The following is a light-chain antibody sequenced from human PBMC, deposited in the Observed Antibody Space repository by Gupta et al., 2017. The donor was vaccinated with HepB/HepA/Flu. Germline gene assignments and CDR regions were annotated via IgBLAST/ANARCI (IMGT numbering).Light chain of an antibody. Sequence: ETLMTQSPATLSVSPGERVTLYCRASQSVSRNLAWYQKKPGQAPRLLIYGASTRATGIPARFIGSGSETEFTLTISSLQSEDFAVYYCQQYDGRPPLTFGGGTKVEIK. CDR1: QSVSRN. V-gene: IGKV3-15*01. CDR2: GAS. J-gene: IGKJ4*01. CDR3: QQYDGRPPLT.